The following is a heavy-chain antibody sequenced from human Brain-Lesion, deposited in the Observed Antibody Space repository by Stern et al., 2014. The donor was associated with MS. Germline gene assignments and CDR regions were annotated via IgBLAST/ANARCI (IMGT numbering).Heavy chain of an antibody. J-gene: IGHJ5*02. CDR1: GFTFSTYW. CDR3: ARAHVDTLDWFDP. V-gene: IGHV3-74*02. CDR2: INGDGSRT. Sequence: EVQLVESGGDLVQPGGSLRLSCTASGFTFSTYWMHWVRQAPGKGLAWVSRINGDGSRTSYADAVKGRFTISRDNAKNTLYVQMNSLRVEDTAVYYCARAHVDTLDWFDPWGQGTLVTVSS. D-gene: IGHD5-18*01.